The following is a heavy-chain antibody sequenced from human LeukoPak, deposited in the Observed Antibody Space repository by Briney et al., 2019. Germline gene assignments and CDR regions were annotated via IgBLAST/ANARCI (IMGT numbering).Heavy chain of an antibody. J-gene: IGHJ5*02. CDR3: ARGARNWFDP. V-gene: IGHV1-18*04. Sequence: ASVKVSCKASGYTFTGYYMHWVRQAPGQGLEWMGWISTYSGDTNYAQKLQGRVTMTTDTSTSTAYMELRSLRSDDTAVYYCARGARNWFDPWGQGTLVTVSS. CDR1: GYTFTGYY. CDR2: ISTYSGDT. D-gene: IGHD5-12*01.